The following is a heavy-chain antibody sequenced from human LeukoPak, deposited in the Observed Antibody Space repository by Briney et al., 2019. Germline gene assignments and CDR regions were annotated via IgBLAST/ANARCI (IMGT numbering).Heavy chain of an antibody. CDR1: GGSISSSSYY. Sequence: SETLCLTCTVSGGSISSSSYYWGWIRQPPGKGLEWIGSIYYSGSTYYNPSLKSRVTISVDTSKDQFSLKLSSVTAADTAVYYCARLYGGNSYGAFDIWGQGTMVTVSS. V-gene: IGHV4-39*07. J-gene: IGHJ3*02. CDR2: IYYSGST. D-gene: IGHD4-23*01. CDR3: ARLYGGNSYGAFDI.